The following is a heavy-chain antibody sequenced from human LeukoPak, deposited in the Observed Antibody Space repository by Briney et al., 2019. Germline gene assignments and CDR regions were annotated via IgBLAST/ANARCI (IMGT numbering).Heavy chain of an antibody. Sequence: PGGSLRLSCAASGFTFSSYAMSWVRQAPGKGLELVSSMSGSGGSTYYADSVKGRFTISRDNSKNTLYLQMNSLRAEETGVYFCAKDLDTTMIGRIDYWGEGALVTVSS. J-gene: IGHJ4*02. CDR1: GFTFSSYA. CDR3: AKDLDTTMIGRIDY. D-gene: IGHD5-18*01. CDR2: MSGSGGST. V-gene: IGHV3-23*01.